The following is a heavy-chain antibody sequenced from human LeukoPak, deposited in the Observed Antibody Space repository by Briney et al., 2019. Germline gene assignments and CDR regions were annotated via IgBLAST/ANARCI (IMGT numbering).Heavy chain of an antibody. CDR1: GYTFTSYG. CDR3: ARDRYYYDRSGYYIFDY. V-gene: IGHV1-18*01. D-gene: IGHD3-22*01. Sequence: GASVKVSCKASGYTFTSYGISWVRQAPGQXXXXXGWISTYNGNTNYAQKSQGRVTMTTDTSTSTVYMELRSLRSDDTAVYYCARDRYYYDRSGYYIFDYWGQGTLVTVSS. CDR2: ISTYNGNT. J-gene: IGHJ4*02.